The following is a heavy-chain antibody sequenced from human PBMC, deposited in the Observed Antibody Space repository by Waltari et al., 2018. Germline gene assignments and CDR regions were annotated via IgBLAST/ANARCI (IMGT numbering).Heavy chain of an antibody. Sequence: QVQLVQSGAEVKKPGASVKVSCKASGYTFTGYYFHWGRQAPGQGLEWMGRINPNTGDTTYAQEFQGRVTMTRDTSISTAYMELTSLRSEDTAVYYCARDWGYYSDTSGYPSNWFGPWGQGTLVTVSS. CDR1: GYTFTGYY. J-gene: IGHJ5*02. CDR3: ARDWGYYSDTSGYPSNWFGP. D-gene: IGHD3-22*01. V-gene: IGHV1-2*06. CDR2: INPNTGDT.